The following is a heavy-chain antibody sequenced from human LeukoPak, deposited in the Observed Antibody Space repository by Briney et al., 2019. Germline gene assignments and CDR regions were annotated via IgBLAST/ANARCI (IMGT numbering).Heavy chain of an antibody. D-gene: IGHD5-18*01. V-gene: IGHV4-30-4*02. CDR3: AGDSYGTDY. CDR2: IYYSGST. Sequence: SETLSLTCTVSGGSISSGDYYWRWIRQPPGKGLEWTGYIYYSGSTYYNPSLKSRVTILVDTSKNQFSLKLTSVTPADTAVYFCAGDSYGTDYWGQGTLVTVSS. J-gene: IGHJ4*02. CDR1: GGSISSGDYY.